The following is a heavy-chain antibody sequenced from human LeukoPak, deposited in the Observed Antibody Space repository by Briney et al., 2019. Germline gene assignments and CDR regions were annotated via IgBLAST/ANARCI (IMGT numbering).Heavy chain of an antibody. CDR2: INDYTGDT. D-gene: IGHD3-22*01. J-gene: IGHJ6*02. V-gene: IGHV4-34*01. Sequence: SETLSLTCTVYGGSFTDYFWTWIRPSPGEGLEWIGEINDYTGDTNYNPSLNSRVSISLEKSKNQFSLELRSVTAADTAVYYCARGRIAKIVVVHSFSYGMDVWGQGTTVTVSS. CDR3: ARGRIAKIVVVHSFSYGMDV. CDR1: GGSFTDYF.